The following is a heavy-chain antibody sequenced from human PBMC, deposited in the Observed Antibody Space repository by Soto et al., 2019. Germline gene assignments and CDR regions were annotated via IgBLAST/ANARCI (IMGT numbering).Heavy chain of an antibody. CDR1: GGSISSYY. Sequence: ETLSLTCTVSGGSISSYYWSWIRQPPGRGLEWIGYIYYSGSTNYNPSLKSRVTISVDTSKNQFSLKLSSVTAADTAVYYCSRHPTVTEYYFDYWGQRILVTVSS. CDR2: IYYSGST. CDR3: SRHPTVTEYYFDY. J-gene: IGHJ4*02. V-gene: IGHV4-59*08. D-gene: IGHD4-17*01.